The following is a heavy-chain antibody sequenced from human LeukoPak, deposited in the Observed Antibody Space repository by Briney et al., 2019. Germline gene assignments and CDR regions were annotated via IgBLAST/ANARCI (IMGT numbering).Heavy chain of an antibody. CDR1: GFTFSSYS. V-gene: IGHV3-21*01. Sequence: GGSLRLSCAASGFTFSSYSMNWVRQAPGKGLEWVSSISSSSSYIYYADSVKGRFTISRGNAKNSLYLQMNSLRAEDTAVYYCARDPSIAVAAYYFDYWGQGTLVTVSS. CDR3: ARDPSIAVAAYYFDY. CDR2: ISSSSSYI. D-gene: IGHD6-19*01. J-gene: IGHJ4*02.